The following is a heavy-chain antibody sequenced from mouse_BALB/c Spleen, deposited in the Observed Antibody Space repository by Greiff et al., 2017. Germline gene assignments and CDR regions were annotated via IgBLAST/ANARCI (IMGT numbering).Heavy chain of an antibody. CDR3: ARWVYYGYDRSFAY. D-gene: IGHD2-2*01. Sequence: QVQLQQSGAELAKPGASVKMSCKASGYTFTSYWMHWVKQRPGQGLEWIGYINPSTGYTEYNQKFKDKATLTADKSSSTAYMQLSSLTSEDSAVYYCARWVYYGYDRSFAYWGQGTLVTVSA. J-gene: IGHJ3*01. CDR1: GYTFTSYW. V-gene: IGHV1-7*01. CDR2: INPSTGYT.